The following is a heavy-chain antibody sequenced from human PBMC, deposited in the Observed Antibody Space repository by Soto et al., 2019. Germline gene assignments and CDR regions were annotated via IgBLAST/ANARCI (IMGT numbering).Heavy chain of an antibody. CDR1: GYTFTSYY. CDR2: INPNSGGT. Sequence: AASVKVSCKASGYTFTSYYMHWVRQAPGQGLEWMGWINPNSGGTNYAQKFQGWVTMTRDTSISTAYMELSRLRSDDTAVYYCARDRQYSSSWYYYYYGMDVWGQGTTVTVSS. CDR3: ARDRQYSSSWYYYYYGMDV. D-gene: IGHD6-13*01. V-gene: IGHV1-2*04. J-gene: IGHJ6*02.